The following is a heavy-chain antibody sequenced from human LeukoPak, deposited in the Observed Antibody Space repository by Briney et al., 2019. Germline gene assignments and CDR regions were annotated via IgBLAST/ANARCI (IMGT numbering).Heavy chain of an antibody. Sequence: SETLSLTCTVSGGSISGYYWSWIRLPPGKGLEWIAYIHYSGTTNYNPSLRSRVTISVDTSKNQFSLKVNSVTATDTAVYFCARLLFRGGVGALDYWGQGTLVTVSS. CDR2: IHYSGTT. V-gene: IGHV4-59*08. D-gene: IGHD1-26*01. J-gene: IGHJ4*02. CDR1: GGSISGYY. CDR3: ARLLFRGGVGALDY.